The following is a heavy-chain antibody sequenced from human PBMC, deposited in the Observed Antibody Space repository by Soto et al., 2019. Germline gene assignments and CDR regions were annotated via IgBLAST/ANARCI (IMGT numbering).Heavy chain of an antibody. J-gene: IGHJ4*02. D-gene: IGHD1-26*01. Sequence: EVQLLESGGGLVQPGGSLRLSCAASGFTFSSYAMRWVRQAPVKGLEWVSAISGSGGSTYYADSVKGRFTISRDNSKNTLYLRMNSLRAEDTAVYYCARRGSGSHYDYWGQGTLVTVSS. V-gene: IGHV3-23*01. CDR1: GFTFSSYA. CDR3: ARRGSGSHYDY. CDR2: ISGSGGST.